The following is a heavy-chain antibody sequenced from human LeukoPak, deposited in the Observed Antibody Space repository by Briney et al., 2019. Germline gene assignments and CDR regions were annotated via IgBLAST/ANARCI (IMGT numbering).Heavy chain of an antibody. CDR1: GFTFSSYA. Sequence: GGSLRLSCSASGFTFSSYAMHWVRQAPGKGLEYVSAISSNGGTTYYADSVKGRFVISRDNYRNTLYVQMSSLRAEDTAVYYCVKDRSWSVGTPFDYWGQGTLVTVSS. CDR3: VKDRSWSVGTPFDY. CDR2: ISSNGGTT. V-gene: IGHV3-64*05. J-gene: IGHJ4*02. D-gene: IGHD1-1*01.